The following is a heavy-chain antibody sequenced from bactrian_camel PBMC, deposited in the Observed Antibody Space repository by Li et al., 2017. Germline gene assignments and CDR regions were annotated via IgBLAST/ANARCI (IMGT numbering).Heavy chain of an antibody. CDR3: AADLGSPIGWEQGCSRTLSEKDYHS. CDR1: ADAYNSNC. V-gene: IGHV3S54*01. D-gene: IGHD1*01. J-gene: IGHJ4*01. Sequence: VQLVESGGGSVQAGGSLTLSCVASADAYNSNCMAWFRQRPENEREGIATIQTDTGITTYADSVKGRFTISKDSATNTLYLQMNSLKPEDTAMYYCAADLGSPIGWEQGCSRTLSEKDYHSWGQGTQVTVS. CDR2: IQTDTGIT.